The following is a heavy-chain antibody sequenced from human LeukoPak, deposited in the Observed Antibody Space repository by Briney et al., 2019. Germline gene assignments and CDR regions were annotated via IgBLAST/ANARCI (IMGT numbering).Heavy chain of an antibody. J-gene: IGHJ6*02. CDR1: GYSFTNSW. CDR2: IYPANSDT. D-gene: IGHD2-2*01. V-gene: IGHV5-51*01. Sequence: GESLKISCKGSGYSFTNSWIGWVRQMPGKGLEWMGIIYPANSDTRYSPSFQGQVTISVDKSITTAYLQWSSLKASDTAMYYCARRKVCSSTRCYGYGMDVWGQGTTVTVSS. CDR3: ARRKVCSSTRCYGYGMDV.